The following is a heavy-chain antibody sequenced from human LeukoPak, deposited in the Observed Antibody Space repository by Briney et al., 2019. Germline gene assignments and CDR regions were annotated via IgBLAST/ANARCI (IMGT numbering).Heavy chain of an antibody. CDR1: GGSISSGSYY. V-gene: IGHV4-61*02. J-gene: IGHJ3*02. CDR3: ARAAAITMVRGVIIDAFDI. D-gene: IGHD3-10*01. CDR2: IYTSGST. Sequence: ASETLSLTCTVSGGSISSGSYYWSWIRQPAGKGLEWIGRIYTSGSTNYNPSLKSRVTISVDTSKNQFSLKLSSVTAADTAVYYCARAAAITMVRGVIIDAFDIWGQGTMVTVSS.